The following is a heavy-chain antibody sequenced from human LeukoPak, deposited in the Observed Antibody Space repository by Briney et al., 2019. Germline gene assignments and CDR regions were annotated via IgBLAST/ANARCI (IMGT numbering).Heavy chain of an antibody. CDR3: ARGADSSGYYSIFYFDY. CDR2: IYYSGST. Sequence: SETLSLTCTVSGCSISSYYWNWIRQPPGKGPEWVGYIYYSGSTNYNPSLKSRVTISVDTSKNQFSLKLGSVTAADTAVYYCARGADSSGYYSIFYFDYWGQGTLVTVSS. V-gene: IGHV4-59*01. CDR1: GCSISSYY. J-gene: IGHJ4*02. D-gene: IGHD3-22*01.